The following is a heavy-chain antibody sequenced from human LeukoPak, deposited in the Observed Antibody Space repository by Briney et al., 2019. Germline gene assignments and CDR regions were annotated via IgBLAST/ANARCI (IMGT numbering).Heavy chain of an antibody. Sequence: ASVKVSCKASGYTFTSYYMHWVRQAPGQGLEWMGIINPSGGSTSYAQKFQGRVTITADKSTSTAYMELSSLRSEDTAVYYCAFSIAVAGIDYWGQGTLVTVSS. CDR2: INPSGGST. D-gene: IGHD6-19*01. V-gene: IGHV1-46*03. CDR1: GYTFTSYY. J-gene: IGHJ4*02. CDR3: AFSIAVAGIDY.